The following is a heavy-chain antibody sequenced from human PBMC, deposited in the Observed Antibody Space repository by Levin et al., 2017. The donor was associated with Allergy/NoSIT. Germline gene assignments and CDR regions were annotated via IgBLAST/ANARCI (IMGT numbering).Heavy chain of an antibody. D-gene: IGHD5-12*01. CDR1: GGSISSGSYY. Sequence: SQTLSLTCTVSGGSISSGSYYWSWIRQPAGKGLEWIGRIYTSGGTNYNPSLKSRVTISVDTSKNQFSLKMTSVTAADTAMYYCARDQGYENFDYWGQGTLVTVSS. CDR3: ARDQGYENFDY. CDR2: IYTSGGT. V-gene: IGHV4-61*02. J-gene: IGHJ4*02.